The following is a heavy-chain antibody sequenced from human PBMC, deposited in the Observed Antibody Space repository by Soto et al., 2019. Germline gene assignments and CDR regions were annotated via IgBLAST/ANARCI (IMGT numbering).Heavy chain of an antibody. CDR1: GGPFSGYY. CDR2: INHSGST. J-gene: IGHJ6*02. D-gene: IGHD3-9*01. V-gene: IGHV4-34*01. CDR3: ARYVLRYFDWLSTDYYYYYGMDV. Sequence: SETLSLTCAVYGGPFSGYYWSWIRQPPGKGLEWIGEINHSGSTNYNPSLKSRVTISVDTSKNQFSLKLSSVTAADTAVYYCARYVLRYFDWLSTDYYYYYGMDVWGQGTTVTVSS.